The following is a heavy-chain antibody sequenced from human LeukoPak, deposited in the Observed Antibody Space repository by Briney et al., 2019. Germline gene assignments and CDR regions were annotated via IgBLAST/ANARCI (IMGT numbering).Heavy chain of an antibody. CDR1: GFTFTSSA. CDR2: IVVGSGNT. Sequence: SVKVSCKASGFTFTSSAMQWVRQARGQRLEWIGWIVVGSGNTNYAQKFQERVTITRVMSTSTAYMELSSLRSEDTAVYYCAAEGIAAAGTSYWGQGTLVTVSS. V-gene: IGHV1-58*02. CDR3: AAEGIAAAGTSY. J-gene: IGHJ4*02. D-gene: IGHD6-13*01.